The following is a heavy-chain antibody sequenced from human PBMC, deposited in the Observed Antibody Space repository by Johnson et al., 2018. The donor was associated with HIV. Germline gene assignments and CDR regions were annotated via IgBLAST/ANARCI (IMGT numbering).Heavy chain of an antibody. Sequence: QMLLVESGGGLVQPGGSLRLSCAVSGFTFSDYYMSWIRQAPGKGLEWVSYISSSGSTIYYADSVKGRFTISRDNAKNSLYLQMNSLRAEDTALYYCARDVIVLVVYAKVGAFDIWGQGTMVTVSS. CDR3: ARDVIVLVVYAKVGAFDI. V-gene: IGHV3-11*01. J-gene: IGHJ3*02. D-gene: IGHD2-8*02. CDR1: GFTFSDYY. CDR2: ISSSGSTI.